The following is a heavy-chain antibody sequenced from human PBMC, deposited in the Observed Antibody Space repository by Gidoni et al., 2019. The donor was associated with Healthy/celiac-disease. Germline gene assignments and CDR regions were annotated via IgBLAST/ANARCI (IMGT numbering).Heavy chain of an antibody. V-gene: IGHV1-2*02. CDR3: ARDSVVVPAAIQGYYYYYGMDV. CDR1: GYTFTGSY. CDR2: INPNSGGT. J-gene: IGHJ6*02. Sequence: QVQLVQSGAEVKKPGASVKVSCTASGYTFTGSYLHWVRQAPGQGLEWMGWINPNSGGTNYAQKFQGRVTMTRDTSISTAYMELSRLRSDDTAVYYCARDSVVVPAAIQGYYYYYGMDVWGQGTTVTVSS. D-gene: IGHD2-2*02.